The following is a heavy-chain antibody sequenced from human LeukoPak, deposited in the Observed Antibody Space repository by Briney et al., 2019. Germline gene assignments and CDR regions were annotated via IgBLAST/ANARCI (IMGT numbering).Heavy chain of an antibody. D-gene: IGHD3-10*01. CDR2: ISYDGSNK. CDR1: GFTFSSYG. Sequence: GGSLRLSCAASGFTFSSYGMHWVCQAPGKGLEWVAVISYDGSNKYYADSVKGRFTISRDNSKNTLYLQMNSLRAEDTAVYYCAKDLGGSGSPFDYWGQGTLVTVSS. CDR3: AKDLGGSGSPFDY. V-gene: IGHV3-30*18. J-gene: IGHJ4*02.